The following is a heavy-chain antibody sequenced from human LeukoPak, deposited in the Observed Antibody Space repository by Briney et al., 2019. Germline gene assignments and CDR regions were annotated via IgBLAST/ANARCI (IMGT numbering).Heavy chain of an antibody. D-gene: IGHD6-13*01. CDR3: ARDLAAGSDTWFDP. J-gene: IGHJ5*02. Sequence: PSETLSLTCAVYGGSFSGYYWSWIRQPPGKGLEWIGEINHSGSTNYNPSLKSRVTMSVDTSKNQFSLKLSSVTAADTAVYYCARDLAAGSDTWFDPWGQGTLVTVSS. CDR2: INHSGST. CDR1: GGSFSGYY. V-gene: IGHV4-34*01.